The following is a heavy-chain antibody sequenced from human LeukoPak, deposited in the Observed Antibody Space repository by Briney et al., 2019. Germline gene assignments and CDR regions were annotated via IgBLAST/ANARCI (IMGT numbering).Heavy chain of an antibody. D-gene: IGHD3-10*01. Sequence: ASVEVSCKASGYTFTGYYMHWVRQAPGQGLEWMGWINPNSGGTNYAQKFQGRVTMTRDTSISTAYMELSRLRSDDTAVYYCARENSGSTGDFDYWGQGTLVTVSS. CDR3: ARENSGSTGDFDY. J-gene: IGHJ4*02. CDR1: GYTFTGYY. CDR2: INPNSGGT. V-gene: IGHV1-2*02.